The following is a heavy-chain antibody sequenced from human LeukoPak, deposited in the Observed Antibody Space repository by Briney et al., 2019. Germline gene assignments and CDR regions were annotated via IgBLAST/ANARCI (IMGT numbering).Heavy chain of an antibody. CDR3: AKESGALGAPLYDY. D-gene: IGHD4/OR15-4a*01. J-gene: IGHJ4*02. V-gene: IGHV3-23*01. CDR2: ISGSGGST. Sequence: SGGSLRLSCAASGFTFSSYAMSWVRQAPGKGLEWVSAISGSGGSTYYADSVKGRFTISRDNSKNTLYLQMNSLRAEDTAVYYCAKESGALGAPLYDYWGQGTLVTGSS. CDR1: GFTFSSYA.